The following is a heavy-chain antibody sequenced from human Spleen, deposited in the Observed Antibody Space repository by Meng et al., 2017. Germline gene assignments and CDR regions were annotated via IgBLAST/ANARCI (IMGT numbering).Heavy chain of an antibody. D-gene: IGHD1-26*01. CDR2: ISSSGSTI. CDR3: AREGGAYPVDY. CDR1: GFTFSSYE. J-gene: IGHJ4*02. Sequence: GESLKISCAASGFTFSSYEMNWVRQAPGKGLEWVSYISSSGSTIYYADSVKGRFTISRDNAKNSLYLQLSSLRAEDAAVYYCAREGGAYPVDYWGQGTLVTVSS. V-gene: IGHV3-48*03.